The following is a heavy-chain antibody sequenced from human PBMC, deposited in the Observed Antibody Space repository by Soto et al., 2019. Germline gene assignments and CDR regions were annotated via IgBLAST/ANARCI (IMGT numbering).Heavy chain of an antibody. D-gene: IGHD4-17*01. CDR1: GFTFSSYA. Sequence: GGSLRLSCAASGFTFSSYAMHWVRQAPGKGLEWVAVISYDGSNKYYADSVKGRFTISRDNSKNTLYLQMNSLRAEDTAVYYCARGPGESQYYGMDVWGQGTTVTVSS. V-gene: IGHV3-30-3*01. CDR2: ISYDGSNK. J-gene: IGHJ6*02. CDR3: ARGPGESQYYGMDV.